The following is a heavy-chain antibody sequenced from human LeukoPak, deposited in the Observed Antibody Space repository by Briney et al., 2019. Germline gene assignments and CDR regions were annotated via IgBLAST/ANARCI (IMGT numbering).Heavy chain of an antibody. CDR3: ARKTGYYIDY. J-gene: IGHJ4*02. CDR2: IKEDGGEK. D-gene: IGHD3-9*01. Sequence: GGSLRLSCAASGFTFSNYWMTWVRQAPGKGLEWVAHIKEDGGEKHYVDPVKGRFTISRDNAKNSLYLQMNSLRAEDTAVYYCARKTGYYIDYWGQGTLVTVSS. V-gene: IGHV3-7*01. CDR1: GFTFSNYW.